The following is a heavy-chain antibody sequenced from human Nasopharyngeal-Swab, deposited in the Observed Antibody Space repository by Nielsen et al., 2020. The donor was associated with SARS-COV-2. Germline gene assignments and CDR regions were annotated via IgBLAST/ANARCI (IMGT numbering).Heavy chain of an antibody. D-gene: IGHD4-11*01. CDR1: GFTFSSYA. CDR2: ISGAGSST. J-gene: IGHJ5*02. CDR3: VKGGYLHDYINYGDWFDP. Sequence: GESLKISCVASGFTFSSYAMSWVRQAPGKGLNWVSVISGAGSSTYYADSVKGRFTISRDNSKNTLYLQMNSLRAEDTALYYCVKGGYLHDYINYGDWFDPWGLGTLVTVSS. V-gene: IGHV3-23*01.